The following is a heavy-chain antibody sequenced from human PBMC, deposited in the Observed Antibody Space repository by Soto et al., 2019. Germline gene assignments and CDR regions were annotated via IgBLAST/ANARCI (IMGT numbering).Heavy chain of an antibody. J-gene: IGHJ4*02. Sequence: SLRLSCAASLFTFSSCAISWVRQSPGKGLEWVSTISGSDGRTYSTDSVKGRFTISRDNSRNTAYLQMNSLRVEDTAVYYCAKGVSQYTPLALFDYWGRGTLVTVSS. V-gene: IGHV3-23*01. CDR1: LFTFSSCA. CDR2: ISGSDGRT. CDR3: AKGVSQYTPLALFDY. D-gene: IGHD5-18*01.